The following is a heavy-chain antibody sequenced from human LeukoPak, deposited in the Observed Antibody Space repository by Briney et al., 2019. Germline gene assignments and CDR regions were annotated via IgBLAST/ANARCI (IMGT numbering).Heavy chain of an antibody. V-gene: IGHV3-30*15. CDR1: GFTFSSYA. D-gene: IGHD3-22*01. CDR2: ISYDGSKK. Sequence: GGSLRLSCAASGFTFSSYAARWVRQAPGKGLEWVAAISYDGSKKYYADSVKGRFTISRDNSKNTLDLQVSSPRVEDTAMYYCARAEFYFDSSGYYPFDLWGQGTLVTVSS. CDR3: ARAEFYFDSSGYYPFDL. J-gene: IGHJ4*02.